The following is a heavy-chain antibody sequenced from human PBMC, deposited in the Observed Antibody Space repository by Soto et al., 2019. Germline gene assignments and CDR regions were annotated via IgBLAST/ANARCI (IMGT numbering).Heavy chain of an antibody. V-gene: IGHV4-39*01. CDR3: ARGGLGVRLYFSYMAV. Sequence: PSETLSLTCTVSGGSTSSSVYYWGWMRQPPGKGLEWIGSVYFGGGTYQNPSLKSRVTISVDTSKKWFSLRLSSVSAADTAVYYWARGGLGVRLYFSYMAVGGKGPTVPVSS. CDR2: VYFGGGT. CDR1: GGSTSSSVYY. J-gene: IGHJ6*03. D-gene: IGHD3-16*01.